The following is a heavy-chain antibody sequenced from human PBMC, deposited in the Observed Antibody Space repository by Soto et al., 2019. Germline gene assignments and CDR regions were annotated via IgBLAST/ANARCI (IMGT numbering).Heavy chain of an antibody. Sequence: EMQLVESGGGLVQPGGSLRLSCAASGFTFSSYSMNWVRQAPGKGLEWVSYISSSSSTIYYADSVKGRFTISRDNAKNSLYLQVNSLRAEDTAVYYCAREGYCYYYGMDVWGQGTTVNVSS. CDR1: GFTFSSYS. CDR3: AREGYCYYYGMDV. J-gene: IGHJ6*02. CDR2: ISSSSSTI. V-gene: IGHV3-48*01.